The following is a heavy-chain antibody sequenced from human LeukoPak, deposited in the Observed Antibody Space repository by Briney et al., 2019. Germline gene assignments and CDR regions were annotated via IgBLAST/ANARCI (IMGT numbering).Heavy chain of an antibody. D-gene: IGHD1-1*01. CDR3: AASLTTGGYYGMDV. V-gene: IGHV1-24*01. J-gene: IGHJ6*02. CDR1: GYTLTELS. CDR2: FDPEDGET. Sequence: ASVKVSCKVSGYTLTELSLHWVRQAPGKGLEWMGRFDPEDGETIYARKFQGRVTMTEDTSTDTAYMELSGLRSEDTAVYFCAASLTTGGYYGMDVWGQGTTVTVSS.